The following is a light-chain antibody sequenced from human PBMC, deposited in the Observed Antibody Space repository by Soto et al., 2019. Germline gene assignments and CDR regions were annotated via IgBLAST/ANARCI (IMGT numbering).Light chain of an antibody. CDR3: QQYNSYRT. V-gene: IGKV1-5*01. Sequence: DIQMTQSPSTLSASVGARVTITCRASQSISSWLAWYQQNPGKAPKLLIYDASSLESGVPSRFSGSGSGTEITLTISSLQPDDFATYYCQQYNSYRTFGQGTKVDIK. CDR1: QSISSW. J-gene: IGKJ1*01. CDR2: DAS.